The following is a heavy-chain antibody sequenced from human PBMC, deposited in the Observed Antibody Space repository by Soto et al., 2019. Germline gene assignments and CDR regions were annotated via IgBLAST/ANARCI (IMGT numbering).Heavy chain of an antibody. CDR1: GGSVSSGSYY. Sequence: QVQLQESGPGLVKPSETLSLTCTVSGGSVSSGSYYWSWIRQPPGKGLEWIGYIYYSGSTNYNPSLKSRVTISVDTSKNQFSLKLSSVTAADTAVYYCARDFWPPADYYGMDVWGQGTTVTVSS. CDR3: ARDFWPPADYYGMDV. V-gene: IGHV4-61*01. CDR2: IYYSGST. J-gene: IGHJ6*02. D-gene: IGHD2-2*01.